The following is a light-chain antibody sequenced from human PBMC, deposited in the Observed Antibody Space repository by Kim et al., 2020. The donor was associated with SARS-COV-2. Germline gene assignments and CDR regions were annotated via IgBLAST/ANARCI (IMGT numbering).Light chain of an antibody. CDR3: QAWDSSTAV. J-gene: IGLJ3*02. CDR1: KVGDKY. CDR2: QDS. V-gene: IGLV3-1*01. Sequence: SGSQGQTASITCSGDKVGDKYACWYQQKPGQSPVLVIYQDSKRPSGIPERFSGSNSGNTATLTISGTQAMDEADYYCQAWDSSTAVFGGGTKLTVL.